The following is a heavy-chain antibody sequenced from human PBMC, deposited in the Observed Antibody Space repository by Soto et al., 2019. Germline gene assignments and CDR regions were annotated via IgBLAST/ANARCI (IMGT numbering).Heavy chain of an antibody. CDR2: ISGSSTYA. J-gene: IGHJ6*02. V-gene: IGHV3-11*06. CDR1: GLTFSDYY. Sequence: QWQLVESGGGLVKPGGSLRLSCAASGLTFSDYYMSWIRQAPGEGLEWVSYISGSSTYADYADSVKGRFTITRDNARNSLYLQMNSLRAEDTAVYYCAREDTGNGMDVWGQGTTVTVSS. CDR3: AREDTGNGMDV. D-gene: IGHD6-13*01.